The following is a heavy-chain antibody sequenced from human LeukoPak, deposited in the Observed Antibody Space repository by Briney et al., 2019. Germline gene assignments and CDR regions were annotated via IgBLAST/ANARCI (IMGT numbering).Heavy chain of an antibody. J-gene: IGHJ4*02. CDR3: ARDVYYYGSGSYFLDY. CDR2: IHTSGST. V-gene: IGHV4-4*07. Sequence: PSETLSLTCTVSGNSISNYYWSWIRQPPGKGLEWIGRIHTSGSTNYKSSLKSRVTMSVDTSKNQFSLKLNSVTAADTAVYYCARDVYYYGSGSYFLDYWGQGTLVTVSS. D-gene: IGHD3-10*01. CDR1: GNSISNYY.